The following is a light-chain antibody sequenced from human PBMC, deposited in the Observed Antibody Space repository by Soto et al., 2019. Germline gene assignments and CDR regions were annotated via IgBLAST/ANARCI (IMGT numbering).Light chain of an antibody. CDR2: DVS. CDR1: SSDVGGYNS. J-gene: IGLJ2*01. V-gene: IGLV2-14*03. CDR3: SSYTSSITLV. Sequence: QSALTQPASVSGSPGQSITISCTGTSSDVGGYNSVSWYQHHPGKAPKLMIYDVSNRPSGVSNRFSGSKSGNTASLTISGLQAEDEDDYYCSSYTSSITLVFGGGTKLTVL.